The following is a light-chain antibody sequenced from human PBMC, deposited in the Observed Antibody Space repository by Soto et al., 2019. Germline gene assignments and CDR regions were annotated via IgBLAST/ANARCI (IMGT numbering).Light chain of an antibody. CDR1: QSLSSSY. CDR3: QQYGSSPRT. V-gene: IGKV3-20*01. Sequence: DIVLTQSPGTLSLSPGERATLSCRASQSLSSSYLAWYQHQPGQAPRLLIYGASSRAAGIPDRFSGSGSGTDFTLTISRLEPEDFAVYYCQQYGSSPRTFSQGTKVEIK. CDR2: GAS. J-gene: IGKJ1*01.